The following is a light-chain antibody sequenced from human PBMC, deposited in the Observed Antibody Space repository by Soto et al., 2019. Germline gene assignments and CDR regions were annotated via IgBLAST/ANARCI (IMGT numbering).Light chain of an antibody. CDR1: QSVRSY. CDR2: DAS. V-gene: IGKV3-11*01. Sequence: EIVLTQSPVTLSLSPGESATLSCRTSQSVRSYLAWYQQKPGQAPRLLMYDASNRATGIPARFRGSGSGTDFTLTISSLEPEDCSVYYCQQRSDWPLTFGGGTKVELK. J-gene: IGKJ4*01. CDR3: QQRSDWPLT.